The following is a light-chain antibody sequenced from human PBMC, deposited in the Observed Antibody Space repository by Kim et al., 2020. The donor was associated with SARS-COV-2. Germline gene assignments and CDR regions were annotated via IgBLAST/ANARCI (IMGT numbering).Light chain of an antibody. CDR2: TIT. Sequence: GRSVTISCTGTSSDVGAFTFVSWYQQHPGKAPKLMIYTITARPSGVPDRFSGSKSGPTASLTISGLQAEDEADYYCCSYAGRYTLVCGGGTQLTVL. J-gene: IGLJ2*01. CDR3: CSYAGRYTLV. V-gene: IGLV2-11*03. CDR1: SSDVGAFTF.